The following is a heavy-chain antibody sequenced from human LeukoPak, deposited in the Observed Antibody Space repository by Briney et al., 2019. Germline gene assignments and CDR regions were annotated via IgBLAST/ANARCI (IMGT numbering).Heavy chain of an antibody. Sequence: SETLSLTCAVYGGSFSGFYWSWIRQSPGKGLEWIGEITHSGSTNYNPSLKSRVTISVDTSKNQFSLKLSSVTAADTAVYYCARRLRFGAGIDYWGQGTLVTVSS. CDR3: ARRLRFGAGIDY. D-gene: IGHD3-10*01. J-gene: IGHJ4*02. V-gene: IGHV4-34*01. CDR2: ITHSGST. CDR1: GGSFSGFY.